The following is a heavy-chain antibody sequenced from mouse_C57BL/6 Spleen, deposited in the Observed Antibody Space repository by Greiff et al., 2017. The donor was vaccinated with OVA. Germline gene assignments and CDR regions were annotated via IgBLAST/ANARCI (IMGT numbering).Heavy chain of an antibody. CDR2: IYPGSGNT. J-gene: IGHJ3*01. V-gene: IGHV1-76*01. CDR1: GYTFTDYY. D-gene: IGHD2-1*01. Sequence: VQLQQSGAELVRPGASVKLSCKASGYTFTDYYINWVKQRPGQGLEWITRIYPGSGNTYYNEKFKGKATLTAEKSSSTAYMQLSSLTSEDSAVYFCAREAPGNYGWFADWGQGTLVTVSA. CDR3: AREAPGNYGWFAD.